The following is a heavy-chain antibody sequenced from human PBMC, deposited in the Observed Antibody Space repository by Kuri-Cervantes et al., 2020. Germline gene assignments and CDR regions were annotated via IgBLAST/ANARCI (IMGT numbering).Heavy chain of an antibody. CDR3: ARGLGSSGWSLTRLPDNWFDP. D-gene: IGHD6-19*01. J-gene: IGHJ5*02. V-gene: IGHV4-4*08. Sequence: SETLSLTCTVSGGSISSFYWNWIRQPPGKGLEWIGYIYTSGSTNYNPSLKSRVTMSVDTSKNQFSLKLSSVTAADTAVYYCARGLGSSGWSLTRLPDNWFDPWGQGTLVTVSS. CDR1: GGSISSFY. CDR2: IYTSGST.